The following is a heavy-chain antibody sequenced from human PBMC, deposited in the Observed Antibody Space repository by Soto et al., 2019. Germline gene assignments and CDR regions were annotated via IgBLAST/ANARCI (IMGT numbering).Heavy chain of an antibody. Sequence: GGSLRLSCAASGFTFSGSAMHWVRQASGKGLEWVGRIRSKANSYATAYAASVKGRFTISRDDSKNTAYLQMNSLKTEETAVYYCTRDSDVKSGYYVRYYYYYYMDVWGKGTTVTVSS. CDR1: GFTFSGSA. CDR3: TRDSDVKSGYYVRYYYYYYMDV. V-gene: IGHV3-73*01. D-gene: IGHD3-3*01. J-gene: IGHJ6*03. CDR2: IRSKANSYAT.